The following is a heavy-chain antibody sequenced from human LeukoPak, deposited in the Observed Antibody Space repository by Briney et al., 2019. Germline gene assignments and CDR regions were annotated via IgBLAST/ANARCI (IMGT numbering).Heavy chain of an antibody. J-gene: IGHJ4*02. CDR3: AKSYGSGSYYKPYYFDY. CDR2: ISGSGGST. D-gene: IGHD3-10*01. CDR1: GFTFSSYA. Sequence: GGSLRLSCAASGFTFSSYAVSWVRQAPGKGLEWVSAISGSGGSTYYADSVKGRFTISRDNSKNTLYLQMNSLRAEDTAVYYCAKSYGSGSYYKPYYFDYWGQGTLVTVSS. V-gene: IGHV3-23*01.